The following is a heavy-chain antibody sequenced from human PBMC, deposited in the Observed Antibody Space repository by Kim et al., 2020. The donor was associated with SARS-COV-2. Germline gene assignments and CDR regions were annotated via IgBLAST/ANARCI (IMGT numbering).Heavy chain of an antibody. D-gene: IGHD3-9*01. CDR2: IYYSGST. CDR1: GGSISSYY. Sequence: SETLSLTCTVSGGSISSYYWSWIRQPPGKGLEWIGYIYYSGSTNYNPSLKSRVTISVDTSKNQFSLKLSSVTAADTAVYYCARGNDILTENYYYGMDVWGQGTTVTVSS. CDR3: ARGNDILTENYYYGMDV. J-gene: IGHJ6*02. V-gene: IGHV4-59*13.